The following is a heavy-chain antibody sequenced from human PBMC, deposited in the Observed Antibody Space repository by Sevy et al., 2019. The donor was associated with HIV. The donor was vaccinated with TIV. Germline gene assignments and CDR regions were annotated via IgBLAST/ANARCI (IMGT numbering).Heavy chain of an antibody. D-gene: IGHD3-10*01. CDR1: GFTSNNFW. Sequence: GGSLRLSCAASGFTSNNFWLHWVRQAPGKGLVWVSRINSDGESTGYADFVKGRFTISRDNAKNTAYLQRNRLRADDTANYYCARGTRGVVDSWGQGTLVTVSS. CDR3: ARGTRGVVDS. CDR2: INSDGEST. J-gene: IGHJ4*02. V-gene: IGHV3-74*01.